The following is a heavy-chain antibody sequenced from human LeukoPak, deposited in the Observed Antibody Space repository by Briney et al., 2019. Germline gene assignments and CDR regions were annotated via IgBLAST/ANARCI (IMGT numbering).Heavy chain of an antibody. D-gene: IGHD6-19*01. J-gene: IGHJ4*02. Sequence: SETLSLTCTVSGGSISSSSYYRGWIRQPPGKGLEWIGSIYYSGSTYYNPSLKSRVTISVDTSKNQFSLKLSSVTAADTAVYYCARGRSGWFPYFDYWGQGTLVTVSS. V-gene: IGHV4-39*07. CDR1: GGSISSSSYY. CDR2: IYYSGST. CDR3: ARGRSGWFPYFDY.